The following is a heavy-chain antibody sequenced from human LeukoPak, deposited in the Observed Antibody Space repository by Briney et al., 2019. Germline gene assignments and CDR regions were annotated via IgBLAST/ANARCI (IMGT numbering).Heavy chain of an antibody. Sequence: GGSLRLSCAASGFTVSSNYMSWVRQAPGKGLEWVSVIYSGGDTYYADSVKGRFTISRDNSKNTLYLQMNTLRAEDTAVYYCARASGYSGYDPFDYWGQGPLVTVSS. CDR3: ARASGYSGYDPFDY. J-gene: IGHJ4*02. CDR1: GFTVSSNY. D-gene: IGHD5-12*01. V-gene: IGHV3-53*01. CDR2: IYSGGDT.